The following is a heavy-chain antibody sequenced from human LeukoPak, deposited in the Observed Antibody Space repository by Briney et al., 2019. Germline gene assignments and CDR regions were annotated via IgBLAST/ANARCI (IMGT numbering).Heavy chain of an antibody. V-gene: IGHV3-30*04. CDR2: ISYDGSNK. CDR3: AKDGLWFGDLTYFDY. J-gene: IGHJ4*02. CDR1: GFTFSRYA. D-gene: IGHD3-10*01. Sequence: PGGSLRLSCAASGFTFSRYAIHWVRQAPGKGLEWVAVISYDGSNKYYADSVKGRFTISRDNSKNTLFLQMNSLRAEDTAVYYCAKDGLWFGDLTYFDYWGQGTLVTVSS.